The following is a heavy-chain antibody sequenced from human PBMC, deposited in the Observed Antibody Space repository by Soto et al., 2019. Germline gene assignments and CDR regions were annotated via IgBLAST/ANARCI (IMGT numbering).Heavy chain of an antibody. V-gene: IGHV3-30-3*01. CDR2: ISYDGSNK. J-gene: IGHJ4*02. CDR3: ARDTYYFDY. Sequence: QVQLVDSGGGVVQPGRSLRLSCAASGFTFSSYAMHWVRQAPGKGLEWVAVISYDGSNKYYADSVKGRFTISRDNSKNTLYLQMNSLRAEDTAVYYCARDTYYFDYWGQGTLVTVSS. CDR1: GFTFSSYA.